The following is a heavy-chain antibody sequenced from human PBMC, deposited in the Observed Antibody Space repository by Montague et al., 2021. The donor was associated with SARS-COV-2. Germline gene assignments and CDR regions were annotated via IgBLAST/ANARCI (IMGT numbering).Heavy chain of an antibody. D-gene: IGHD1-1*01. J-gene: IGHJ6*02. CDR1: GYSLTALS. V-gene: IGHV1-24*01. CDR2: LDPLGGET. Sequence: SVKVSCKVSGYSLTALSIHWVRQAPGKGPEWVGGLDPLGGETIYARNFQGRVTMTEDTSTDTAYMELSSLRSEDTAIYYCATDSTTATTEYYAFDVWGQGTTLTVTS. CDR3: ATDSTTATTEYYAFDV.